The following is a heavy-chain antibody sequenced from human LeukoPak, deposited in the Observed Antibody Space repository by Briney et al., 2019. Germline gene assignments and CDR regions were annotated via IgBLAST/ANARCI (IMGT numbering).Heavy chain of an antibody. CDR3: ARTTRSSWADAFDI. CDR1: GGSISSYY. D-gene: IGHD6-13*01. J-gene: IGHJ3*02. V-gene: IGHV4-59*01. CDR2: IYYSGST. Sequence: SETLSLTCTVSGGSISSYYWSWIRQPPGKGLEWIGYIYYSGSTNYNPSLKSRVTISVDTSKNQFSLKLSSVTAADTAVYYCARTTRSSWADAFDIWGQGTMVTVSS.